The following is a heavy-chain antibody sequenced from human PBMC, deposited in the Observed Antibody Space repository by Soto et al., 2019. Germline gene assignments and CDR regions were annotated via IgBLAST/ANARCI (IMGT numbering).Heavy chain of an antibody. Sequence: SETLSLTCAVYGGSVNGYYWNWIRQPPGKGLEWIGEINHTGVTHYNPSLKSRVIMSVDTSKNQFSLRLSSVTAADTVIYYCATRITVFGLLIPPFDPWGQGTQVTSPQ. CDR2: INHTGVT. CDR3: ATRITVFGLLIPPFDP. CDR1: GGSVNGYY. D-gene: IGHD3-3*01. J-gene: IGHJ5*02. V-gene: IGHV4-34*01.